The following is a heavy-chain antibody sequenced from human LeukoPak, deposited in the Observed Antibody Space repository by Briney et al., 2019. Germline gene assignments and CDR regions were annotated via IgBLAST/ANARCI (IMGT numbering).Heavy chain of an antibody. CDR1: GGSFSGYY. V-gene: IGHV4-34*01. J-gene: IGHJ4*02. D-gene: IGHD2-8*01. CDR3: ARLKGMVYRVRRWGFDY. CDR2: INHSGST. Sequence: SETLSLTCAVYGGSFSGYYWSWIRQPPGKGLEWIGEINHSGSTNYNPSLKSRVTISVDTSKNQFSLKLSSVTAADTAVYYCARLKGMVYRVRRWGFDYWGQGTLVTVSS.